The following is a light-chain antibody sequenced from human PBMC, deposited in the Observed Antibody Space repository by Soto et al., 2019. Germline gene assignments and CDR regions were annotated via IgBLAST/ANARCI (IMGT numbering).Light chain of an antibody. J-gene: IGKJ4*01. V-gene: IGKV3-15*01. CDR2: RTS. CDR3: QQYNNWPRAT. Sequence: EMVMTQSPATLSVSPGERATLSCRASQSISSNLAWYQQKPGQAPRLLMFRTSSRATGIPARFRGSGSGTEFNLTISSLQSEDFGVAYYQQYNNWPRATFGRGTKVDIK. CDR1: QSISSN.